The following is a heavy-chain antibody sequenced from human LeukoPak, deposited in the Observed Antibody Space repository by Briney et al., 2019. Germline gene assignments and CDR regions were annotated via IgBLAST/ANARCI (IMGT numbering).Heavy chain of an antibody. CDR2: NIPIFGTA. Sequence: ASVKVSCKASGGTFSSYAISWVRQAPGQGLEWMGGNIPIFGTANYAQKFQGRVTMTEDTSTDTAYMELSSLRSEDTAVYYCATQRYDFWSGYLVYWGQGTLVTVSS. CDR1: GGTFSSYA. CDR3: ATQRYDFWSGYLVY. V-gene: IGHV1-69*06. J-gene: IGHJ4*02. D-gene: IGHD3-3*01.